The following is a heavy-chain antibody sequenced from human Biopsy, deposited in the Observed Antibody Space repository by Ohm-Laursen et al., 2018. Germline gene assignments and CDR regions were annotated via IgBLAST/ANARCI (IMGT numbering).Heavy chain of an antibody. J-gene: IGHJ4*02. Sequence: SLRLSCSASGFTFSSYEMNWVRQAPGKGLEWVSYISSSGSTIYYADSVKGRFTISRDSSKNTLYLQMNSLRVEDTAVYYCARGPSGVATIGRGQGTLVIVSS. CDR2: ISSSGSTI. D-gene: IGHD5-24*01. CDR1: GFTFSSYE. CDR3: ARGPSGVATIG. V-gene: IGHV3-48*03.